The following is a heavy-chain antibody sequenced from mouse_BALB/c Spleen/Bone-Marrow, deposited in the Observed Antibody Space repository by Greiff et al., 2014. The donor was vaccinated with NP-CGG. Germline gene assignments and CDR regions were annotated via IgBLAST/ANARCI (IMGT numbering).Heavy chain of an antibody. J-gene: IGHJ1*01. CDR2: IHPNSGNT. CDR3: AREKIYGNYLWYLDV. V-gene: IGHV1S130*01. CDR1: GYTFTSSW. D-gene: IGHD2-1*01. Sequence: QVQLKESGSVLVRPGASVKLSCKASGYTFTSSWMHWAKQRPGQGLEWIGGIHPNSGNTNYNEKFKGKATLTVDTSSSTAYVDLSSLTSEDSAVYYCAREKIYGNYLWYLDVWGAGTTVTVSS.